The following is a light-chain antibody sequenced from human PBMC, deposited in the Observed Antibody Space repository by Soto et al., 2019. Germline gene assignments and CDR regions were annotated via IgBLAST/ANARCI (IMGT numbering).Light chain of an antibody. V-gene: IGKV3-15*01. CDR3: QQHHNWPLT. Sequence: EIVMTQSPATLSVSPGDRATLSCGASQSVGINLAWYQQKPGQAPRLLFYAASTRATGIPARFSGSGSGTEFNLTISSLQSEDFAVYYCQQHHNWPLTFGQGTKVEIK. CDR1: QSVGIN. J-gene: IGKJ1*01. CDR2: AAS.